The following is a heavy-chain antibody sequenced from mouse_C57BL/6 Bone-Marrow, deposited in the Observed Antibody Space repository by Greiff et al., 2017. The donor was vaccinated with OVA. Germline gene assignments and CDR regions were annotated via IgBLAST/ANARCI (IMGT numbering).Heavy chain of an antibody. CDR3: ARRAEDYSNYEYFDV. J-gene: IGHJ1*03. Sequence: QVQLKESGPGILQSSQTLSLTCSFSGFSLSTSGMGVSWIRQPSGKGLEWLAHIYWDDDKRYNPSLKSRLTISKDTSRNQVFLKITSVDTADTATYYCARRAEDYSNYEYFDVWGTGTTVTVSS. V-gene: IGHV8-12*01. CDR1: GFSLSTSGMG. D-gene: IGHD2-5*01. CDR2: IYWDDDK.